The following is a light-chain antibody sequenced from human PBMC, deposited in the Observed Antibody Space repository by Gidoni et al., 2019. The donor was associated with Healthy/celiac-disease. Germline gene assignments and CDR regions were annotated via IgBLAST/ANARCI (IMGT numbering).Light chain of an antibody. CDR3: MQGTHWLALT. V-gene: IGKV2-30*02. CDR1: QSLVHSDGHTY. Sequence: DVVMTQSPLSLPVTLGQPASISCRSSQSLVHSDGHTYLNWFQQRPGQSPRRLIYKVSNRDSGVPDRFSGSGSGTDFTLKISRVEAEDVGVYYCMQGTHWLALTFGGGTKVEIK. J-gene: IGKJ4*01. CDR2: KVS.